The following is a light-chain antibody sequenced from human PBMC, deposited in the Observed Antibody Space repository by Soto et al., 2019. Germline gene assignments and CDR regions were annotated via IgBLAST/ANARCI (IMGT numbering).Light chain of an antibody. Sequence: QSVLTQPPSVSAAPGQTVTISCSGGTSNIGHNYVSWYQQLPGTAPTLLIYGNDKRPSGIPDRFSGSKSGTSATLAITGLQTGDEADYYCATWDNNLSAVFGGGTKLTVL. V-gene: IGLV1-51*01. J-gene: IGLJ3*02. CDR2: GND. CDR1: TSNIGHNY. CDR3: ATWDNNLSAV.